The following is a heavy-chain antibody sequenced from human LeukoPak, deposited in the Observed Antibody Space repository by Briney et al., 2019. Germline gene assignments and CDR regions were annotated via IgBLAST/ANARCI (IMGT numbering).Heavy chain of an antibody. CDR2: INPNSGGT. Sequence: GASVKVSFKASGYTFTGYYMHWVRQAPGQGLEWMGWINPNSGGTNYAQKFQGRVTMTRDTSISTAYMELRSLRSDDTAVYYCARDRGSGYYYYYGMDVWGQGTTVTVSS. J-gene: IGHJ6*02. CDR1: GYTFTGYY. CDR3: ARDRGSGYYYYYGMDV. D-gene: IGHD2-15*01. V-gene: IGHV1-2*02.